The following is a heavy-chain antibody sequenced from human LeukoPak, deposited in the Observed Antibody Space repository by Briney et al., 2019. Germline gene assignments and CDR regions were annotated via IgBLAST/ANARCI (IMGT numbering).Heavy chain of an antibody. J-gene: IGHJ5*02. CDR2: ISYSGST. CDR3: AREGTAGTNLNWFDP. D-gene: IGHD1-1*01. Sequence: PSETLSLTCTVSGGSISSYYWSWIRQPPGKGLEWIGYISYSGSTNFNPSLKSRVTISVDTSKNQFSLTLSSVTAADTAVYYCAREGTAGTNLNWFDPWGPGTLVTVSS. V-gene: IGHV4-59*01. CDR1: GGSISSYY.